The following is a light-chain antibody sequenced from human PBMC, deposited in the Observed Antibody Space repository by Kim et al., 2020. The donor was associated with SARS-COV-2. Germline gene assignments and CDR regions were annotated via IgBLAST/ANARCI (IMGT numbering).Light chain of an antibody. CDR3: QQTYSASRT. CDR1: QDISRY. CDR2: TAS. J-gene: IGKJ1*01. V-gene: IGKV1-39*01. Sequence: ASVGDRVTITCRASQDISRYLYCYQQKPGKAPKLLIYTASNLQSGVPSRFTGSGSETDFTLTISSLQPEDFATYYCQQTYSASRTFGQGTKVDIK.